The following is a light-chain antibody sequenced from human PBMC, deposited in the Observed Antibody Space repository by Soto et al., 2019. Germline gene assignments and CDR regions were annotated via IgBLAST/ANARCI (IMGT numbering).Light chain of an antibody. V-gene: IGKV4-1*01. CDR2: WAS. CDR3: QQYYNTPLT. Sequence: EIVVTQSPDSLAVSLGERATINCKSSQSVLYSSNNKNYLAWYQQKPRQPPKLLIYWASTRESGVPDRFSGSGSGTDFTLNISSLQAEDVGVYYCQQYYNTPLTFGGGTKVDIK. J-gene: IGKJ4*01. CDR1: QSVLYSSNNKNY.